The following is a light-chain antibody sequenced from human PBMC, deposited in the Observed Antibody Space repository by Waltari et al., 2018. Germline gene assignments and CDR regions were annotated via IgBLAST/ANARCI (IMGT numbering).Light chain of an antibody. Sequence: DIQMTQSPSSLSTSVGDRVTISCRASQDITSYLNWYQQKAGKAPKLLITFGSTLQSGVSSRFGGSGSGTDFTLTITNVQPEDSAYYYCQLSYTTPHTFGQGTKVEIK. CDR3: QLSYTTPHT. CDR1: QDITSY. CDR2: FGS. J-gene: IGKJ2*01. V-gene: IGKV1-39*01.